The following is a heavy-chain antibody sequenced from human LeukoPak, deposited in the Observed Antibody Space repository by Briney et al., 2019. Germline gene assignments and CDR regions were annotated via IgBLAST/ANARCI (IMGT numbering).Heavy chain of an antibody. J-gene: IGHJ4*02. D-gene: IGHD2-2*01. Sequence: SETLSLTCTVSGDSISSANYYWGWVRQPPGKGLEWIGSIYFSGSTYYNPSLKSRVTISVETSKVQFSLKLSSVTAADTAVYYCARDSCNSTSCRKKFDNWGQGTLVTVSS. CDR2: IYFSGST. CDR1: GDSISSANYY. CDR3: ARDSCNSTSCRKKFDN. V-gene: IGHV4-39*07.